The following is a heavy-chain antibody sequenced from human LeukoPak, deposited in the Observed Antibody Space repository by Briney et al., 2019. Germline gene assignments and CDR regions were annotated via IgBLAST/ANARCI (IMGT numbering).Heavy chain of an antibody. J-gene: IGHJ6*02. V-gene: IGHV3-48*03. CDR2: ISSSGSTI. Sequence: PGGSLRLSCAASGFTFSSYEMNWVRQAPGKGLEWVSYISSSGSTIYYADSVKGRFTISRDNAKNSLYLQMNSLRAEDTAVYYCARDLAVRGVIIRSHGMDVWGQGTTVTVSS. CDR3: ARDLAVRGVIIRSHGMDV. D-gene: IGHD3-10*01. CDR1: GFTFSSYE.